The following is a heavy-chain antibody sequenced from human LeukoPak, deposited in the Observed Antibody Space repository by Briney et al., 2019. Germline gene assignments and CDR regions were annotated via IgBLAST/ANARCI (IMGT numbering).Heavy chain of an antibody. D-gene: IGHD3-10*01. CDR2: ISSSGGRT. V-gene: IGHV3-23*01. CDR3: AKGTMVRGYPSYYFDY. CDR1: GFIFRSYA. J-gene: IGHJ4*02. Sequence: GGSLRLSFAASGFIFRSYAMSWVRQAPGKGLEWVSGISSSGGRTYYADSVKGRFTISRDNSKNTLYLQMNSLRAEDTAVYYCAKGTMVRGYPSYYFDYWGQGTLVTVSS.